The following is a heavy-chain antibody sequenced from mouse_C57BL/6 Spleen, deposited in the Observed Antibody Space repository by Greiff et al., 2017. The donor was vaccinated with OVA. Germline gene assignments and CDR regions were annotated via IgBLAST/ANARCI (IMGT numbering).Heavy chain of an antibody. CDR1: GFTFSDYY. D-gene: IGHD1-1*01. J-gene: IGHJ3*01. Sequence: EVQRVESGGGLVQPGGSLKLSCAASGFTFSDYYMYWVRQTPEKRLEWVAYISNGGGSTYYPDTVKGRFTISRDNAKNTLYLQMSRLKSEDTAMYYCASALITTVPFAYWGQGTLVTVSA. CDR3: ASALITTVPFAY. CDR2: ISNGGGST. V-gene: IGHV5-12*01.